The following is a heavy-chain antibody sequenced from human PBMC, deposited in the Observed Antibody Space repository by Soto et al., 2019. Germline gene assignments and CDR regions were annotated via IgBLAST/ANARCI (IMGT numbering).Heavy chain of an antibody. CDR3: ARNYGHAFDI. Sequence: QVQLQESGPGLLKPSETLSLTCTVSGGSIRSNCWSWFGQPPGKGLEWIGYIYYSGSTNYNPSLKSRVTISVDTSKNQFSLKLSSVTAADTAVYYCARNYGHAFDIWGQGTMVTVSS. CDR1: GGSIRSNC. CDR2: IYYSGST. J-gene: IGHJ3*02. V-gene: IGHV4-59*01. D-gene: IGHD1-7*01.